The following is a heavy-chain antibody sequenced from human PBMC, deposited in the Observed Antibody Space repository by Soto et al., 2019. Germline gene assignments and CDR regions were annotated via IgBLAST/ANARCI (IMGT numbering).Heavy chain of an antibody. CDR3: AGDNEVAAAENWFDP. D-gene: IGHD6-13*01. V-gene: IGHV3-33*08. CDR1: GFTFSSHA. J-gene: IGHJ5*02. CDR2: IWYDGSNK. Sequence: GGSLRLSCAVSGFTFSSHAMHWVRQPPGKGLEWVAVIWYDGSNKYYADSVKGRFTISRDNSKNTLYLQMNSLRAEDTAVYYCAGDNEVAAAENWFDPWGQGTLVTVSS.